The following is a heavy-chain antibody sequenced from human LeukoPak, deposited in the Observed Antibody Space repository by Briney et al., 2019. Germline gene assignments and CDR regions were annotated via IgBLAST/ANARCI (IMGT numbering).Heavy chain of an antibody. CDR3: AKHGGGTYSVLDS. Sequence: GGSLRLSCAASGFTVSSNYMSWVRQAPGKGLEWVSVIYSGGSTYYADSVKGRFTISRDNSKNTLYLQMNSLRAEDTAVYYCAKHGGGTYSVLDSWGQGTLVTVSS. CDR2: IYSGGST. CDR1: GFTVSSNY. V-gene: IGHV3-66*04. D-gene: IGHD1-26*01. J-gene: IGHJ4*02.